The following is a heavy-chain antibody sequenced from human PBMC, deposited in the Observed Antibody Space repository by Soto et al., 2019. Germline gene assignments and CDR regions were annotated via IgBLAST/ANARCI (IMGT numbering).Heavy chain of an antibody. D-gene: IGHD3-22*01. CDR3: ARDRPYYDSSGYYYRSDY. CDR2: ISTSSSTI. V-gene: IGHV3-48*02. J-gene: IGHJ4*02. CDR1: GFTFSSHS. Sequence: PGGSLRLPCAASGFTFSSHSMNWVRQAPGKGLEWVSYISTSSSTIYYADSVKGRFTISRDNAKNSLYLQMDSLRDEDTAVYYWARDRPYYDSSGYYYRSDYWGQGTLVTVSS.